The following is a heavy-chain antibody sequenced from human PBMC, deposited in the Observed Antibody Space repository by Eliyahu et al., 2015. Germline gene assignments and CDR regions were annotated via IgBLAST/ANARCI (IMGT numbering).Heavy chain of an antibody. CDR3: AKDLDGNDYYYYGMDV. D-gene: IGHD1-1*01. CDR1: GFTFSSYA. CDR2: ISASGGST. Sequence: EVQLLESGGGLVQPGGSLRLSCAASGFTFSSYAMSWVRQAPGKGLEWVSTISASGGSTYYADSVKGRFTISRDNSKNTLYLQMNSLRADDTAVYYCAKDLDGNDYYYYGMDVWGQGSTVTVSS. V-gene: IGHV3-23*01. J-gene: IGHJ6*02.